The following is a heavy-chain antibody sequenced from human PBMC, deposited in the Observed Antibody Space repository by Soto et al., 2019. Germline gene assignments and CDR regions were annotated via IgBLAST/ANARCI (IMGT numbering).Heavy chain of an antibody. CDR3: ASSYYGSGNPKDYYYGMDV. CDR1: GYTFTSYA. V-gene: IGHV1-3*01. Sequence: ASVKVSCKASGYTFTSYAMHWVRQAPGHRLEWMGWINAGNGNTKYSQKFQGRVTITRDTSASTAYMELSSLRSEDTAVYYCASSYYGSGNPKDYYYGMDVWGQGTTVTVSS. J-gene: IGHJ6*02. CDR2: INAGNGNT. D-gene: IGHD3-10*01.